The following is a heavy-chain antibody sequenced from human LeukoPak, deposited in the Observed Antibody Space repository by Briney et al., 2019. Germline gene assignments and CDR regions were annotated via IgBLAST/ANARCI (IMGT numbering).Heavy chain of an antibody. J-gene: IGHJ4*02. Sequence: PGGSLRLSCAASGFTISSYGMHWVRQAPGKGLEWVAVISLDGSNKYYPDSVKGRFTISRDNSKNTLYLQMNSLRAEDTAVYYCAKGSSYYPFDFWGQGTLVTVSS. D-gene: IGHD1-26*01. CDR2: ISLDGSNK. V-gene: IGHV3-30*18. CDR1: GFTISSYG. CDR3: AKGSSYYPFDF.